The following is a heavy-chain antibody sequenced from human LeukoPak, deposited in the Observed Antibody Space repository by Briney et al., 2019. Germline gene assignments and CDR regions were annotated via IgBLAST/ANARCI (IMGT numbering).Heavy chain of an antibody. D-gene: IGHD6-19*01. CDR2: ISYDGSNK. V-gene: IGHV3-30*18. CDR3: AKDFLSPVIAVAGIDY. CDR1: GFSFDNYA. J-gene: IGHJ4*02. Sequence: GGSLRLSCEASGFSFDNYAMAWVRQAPGKGLEWVAVISYDGSNKYYADSVKGRFTISRDNSKNTLYLQMNSLRAEDTAVYYCAKDFLSPVIAVAGIDYWGQGTLVTVSS.